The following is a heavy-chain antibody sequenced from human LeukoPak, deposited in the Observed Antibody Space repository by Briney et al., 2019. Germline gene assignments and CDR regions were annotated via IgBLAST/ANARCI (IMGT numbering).Heavy chain of an antibody. CDR3: ASLWGTVVPT. CDR2: IYTSGST. V-gene: IGHV4-4*09. Sequence: SETLSLTCTVSGGSISSYYWSWIRQPPGKGLEWIGYIYTSGSTNYNPTLKSRVTISVDTSKNRFSLKLSSVTAADPAVYYCASLWGTVVPTWGQGTLVTVSS. J-gene: IGHJ5*02. CDR1: GGSISSYY. D-gene: IGHD4-11*01.